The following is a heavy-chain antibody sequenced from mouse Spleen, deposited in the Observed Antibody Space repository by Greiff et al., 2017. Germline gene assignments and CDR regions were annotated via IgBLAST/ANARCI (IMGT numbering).Heavy chain of an antibody. CDR3: ARNRYETLAWFAY. J-gene: IGHJ3*01. CDR2: ISTYYGDA. V-gene: IGHV1S137*01. Sequence: VQLQQSGAELVRPGVSVKISCKGSGYTFTDYAMHWVKQSHAKSLEWIGVISTYYGDASYNQKFKGKATMTVDKSSSTAYMELARLTSEDSAIYYCARNRYETLAWFAYWGQGTLVTVSA. CDR1: GYTFTDYA. D-gene: IGHD2-14*01.